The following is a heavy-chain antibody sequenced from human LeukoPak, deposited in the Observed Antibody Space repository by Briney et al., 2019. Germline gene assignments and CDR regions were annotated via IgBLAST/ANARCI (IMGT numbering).Heavy chain of an antibody. CDR1: GDSISRSDSY. CDR3: ARRRYFDGSGYLE. D-gene: IGHD3-22*01. J-gene: IGHJ1*01. Sequence: PSETLSLTCSVSGDSISRSDSYWDWVRQPPGKGLEWIGTIYYSGRTYYSPSLKGRVTMSVDTSKNQFSLNLRSVTAADTATFYCARRRYFDGSGYLEWGQGTLLSASS. CDR2: IYYSGRT. V-gene: IGHV4-39*01.